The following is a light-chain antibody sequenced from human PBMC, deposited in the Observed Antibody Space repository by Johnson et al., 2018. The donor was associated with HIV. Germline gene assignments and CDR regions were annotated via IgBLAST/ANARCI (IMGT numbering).Light chain of an antibody. CDR2: DND. J-gene: IGLJ1*01. CDR3: GTWGSRLGNYV. V-gene: IGLV1-51*01. CDR1: SSNIGRHY. Sequence: QSVLTQPPSVSAAPGQTVTISCSGSSSNIGRHYVSWYQQLPGTAPKLLIYDNDSRPSGIPDRFSGSKSGTSATLRLTGLPTGAEADYYCGTWGSRLGNYVCGTGTKITVL.